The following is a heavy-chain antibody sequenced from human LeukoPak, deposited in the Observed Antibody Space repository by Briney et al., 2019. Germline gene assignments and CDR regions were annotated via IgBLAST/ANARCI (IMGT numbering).Heavy chain of an antibody. Sequence: GGSLRLSCAASGFTFSSYAMSWVRQAPGKGLEWVSAISGSGGSTYYADSVQGRFTISRDNANNTLYLQMNSLRVEDTAVYYCARGGSGSGYHYYYYYMDVWGKGTTVTISS. J-gene: IGHJ6*03. D-gene: IGHD3-22*01. V-gene: IGHV3-23*01. CDR1: GFTFSSYA. CDR2: ISGSGGST. CDR3: ARGGSGSGYHYYYYYMDV.